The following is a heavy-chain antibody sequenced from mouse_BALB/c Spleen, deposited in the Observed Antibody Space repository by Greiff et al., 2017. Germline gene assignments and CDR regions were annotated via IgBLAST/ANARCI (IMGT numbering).Heavy chain of an antibody. CDR2: IWSGGST. CDR1: GFSLTSYG. J-gene: IGHJ3*01. Sequence: QVQLKESGPGLVQPSQSLSITCTVSGFSLTSYGVHWVRQSPGKGLEWLGVIWSGGSTDYNAAFISRLSISKDNSKSQVFFKMNSLQANDTAIYYCATPITTATSGFAYWGQGTLVTVSA. V-gene: IGHV2-2*02. D-gene: IGHD1-2*01. CDR3: ATPITTATSGFAY.